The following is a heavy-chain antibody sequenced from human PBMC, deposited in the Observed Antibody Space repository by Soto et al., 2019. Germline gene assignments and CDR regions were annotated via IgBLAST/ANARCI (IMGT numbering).Heavy chain of an antibody. CDR1: GGSFSGYY. V-gene: IGHV4-34*01. CDR2: INHSGST. Sequence: QVQLQQWGAGLLKPSETLSLTCAVYGGSFSGYYWSWIRQPPGKGLEWIGEINHSGSTNYNPSLKSRVTIAVDTSKNQFSLKLSSVTAADTAVYYCARGDLFAARLYYGSGRRAFDIWGQGTMVTVSS. D-gene: IGHD3-10*01. CDR3: ARGDLFAARLYYGSGRRAFDI. J-gene: IGHJ3*02.